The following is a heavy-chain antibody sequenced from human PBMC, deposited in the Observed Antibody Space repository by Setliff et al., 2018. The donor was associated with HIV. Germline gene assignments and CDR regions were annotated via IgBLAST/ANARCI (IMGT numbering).Heavy chain of an antibody. CDR1: GGSISSHY. CDR2: IYYNGIT. CDR3: ARHNVITYGGLLFDYYYYGLDV. D-gene: IGHD3-16*01. V-gene: IGHV4-59*11. J-gene: IGHJ6*02. Sequence: SETLSLTCTVSGGSISSHYWSWIRQPPGKGLEWIGSIYYNGITNYNPSLNSRGTISLDKPKNELSLKLTSVTAADTAVYYCARHNVITYGGLLFDYYYYGLDVWGHGTTVTVSS.